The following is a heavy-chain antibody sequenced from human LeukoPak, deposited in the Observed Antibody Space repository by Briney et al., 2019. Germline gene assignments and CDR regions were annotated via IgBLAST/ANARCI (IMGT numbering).Heavy chain of an antibody. CDR1: GGSISSGNYY. J-gene: IGHJ6*03. CDR2: IYYSRST. CDR3: ARVRGDYRVGYYYYYHMDV. Sequence: SETLSLTCTVSGGSISSGNYYWSWIRQPPGKGLEWIGYIYYSRSTYYNPSLKSRVTISVDTSQTQFSLKLTSVTATDTAVYYCARVRGDYRVGYYYYYHMDVWGRGTTVTVSS. D-gene: IGHD4-11*01. V-gene: IGHV4-30-4*08.